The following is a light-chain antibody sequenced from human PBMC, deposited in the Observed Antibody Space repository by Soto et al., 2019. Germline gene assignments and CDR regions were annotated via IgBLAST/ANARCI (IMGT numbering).Light chain of an antibody. CDR2: EVS. V-gene: IGLV2-8*01. Sequence: QSVLTQPPSASGSPGQSVTISCTGTSSDVGGYNYVSWYQQHPGKAPKLIISEVSKRPSGVPDRFSGSKSGNTASLTVSGLQAEDEADYYCSSYAGSNNLVFGTGTKVTVL. CDR1: SSDVGGYNY. CDR3: SSYAGSNNLV. J-gene: IGLJ1*01.